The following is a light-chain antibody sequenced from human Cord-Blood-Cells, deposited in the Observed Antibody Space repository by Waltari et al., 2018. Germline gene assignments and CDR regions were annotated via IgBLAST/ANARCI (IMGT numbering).Light chain of an antibody. Sequence: QSALTQPPSVSGSPGQSDTISCTGTSSDVGSDNRVSWYQQPPGTAPKLMIYEVSNRPSGVPDRFSGSKSGNTASLTISGLQAEDEADYYCSSYTSSSTYVFGTGTKVTVL. V-gene: IGLV2-18*02. CDR1: SSDVGSDNR. J-gene: IGLJ1*01. CDR2: EVS. CDR3: SSYTSSSTYV.